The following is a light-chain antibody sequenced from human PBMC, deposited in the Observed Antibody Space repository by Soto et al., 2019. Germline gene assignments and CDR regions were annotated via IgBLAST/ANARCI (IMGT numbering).Light chain of an antibody. CDR3: QQYNVYWGT. J-gene: IGKJ1*01. Sequence: DIQMTQSPSTLSASVGDRVTITCRASQSISSWLAWYQQKPGKAPNLLIYKASSLESGVPSRFSGSGSGKEFTLTINSLQPDDFATYFCQQYNVYWGTFGQGTKVEIK. V-gene: IGKV1-5*03. CDR2: KAS. CDR1: QSISSW.